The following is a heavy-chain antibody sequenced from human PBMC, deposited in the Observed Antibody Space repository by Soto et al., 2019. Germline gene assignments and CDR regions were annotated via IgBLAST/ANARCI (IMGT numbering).Heavy chain of an antibody. V-gene: IGHV4-30-4*01. Sequence: PSETLSLTCTVSGGSISSGDYYWSWIRQPPGKGLEWIGYIYYSGSTYYNPSLKSRVTISVDTSKNQFSLKLSSVTAADTAVYNCARGGREVTLNWFDPWGQGTLVTVSS. CDR3: ARGGREVTLNWFDP. J-gene: IGHJ5*02. CDR1: GGSISSGDYY. D-gene: IGHD4-4*01. CDR2: IYYSGST.